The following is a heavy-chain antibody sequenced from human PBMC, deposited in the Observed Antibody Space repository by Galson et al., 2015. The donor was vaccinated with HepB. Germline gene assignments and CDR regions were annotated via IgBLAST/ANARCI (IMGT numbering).Heavy chain of an antibody. CDR2: INGRGSTR. D-gene: IGHD3-16*01. CDR3: VKEGSWFGGDWFDP. V-gene: IGHV3-23*01. Sequence: SLRLSCAASGFTFRSYWMHWVRQAPGKGLEWVSGINGRGSTRSYSDAVKGRFSISRDNSKDTVFLQMDNLRAEDTAVYYCVKEGSWFGGDWFDPWGQGALVTVS. J-gene: IGHJ5*02. CDR1: GFTFRSYW.